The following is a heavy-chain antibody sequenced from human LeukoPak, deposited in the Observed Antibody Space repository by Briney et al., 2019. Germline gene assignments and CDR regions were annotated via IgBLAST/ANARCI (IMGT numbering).Heavy chain of an antibody. D-gene: IGHD2-15*01. CDR2: IYYSGST. J-gene: IGHJ4*02. Sequence: SETLSLTCTVSGGSISSYYWSWIRQPPGKGLEWVGYIYYSGSTNYNPSLKSRVTISVDTSKNQFSLKLSSVTAADTAVYYCARPPRSLYCSGGSCPRGALYYFDYWGQGTLVTVSS. CDR1: GGSISSYY. CDR3: ARPPRSLYCSGGSCPRGALYYFDY. V-gene: IGHV4-59*01.